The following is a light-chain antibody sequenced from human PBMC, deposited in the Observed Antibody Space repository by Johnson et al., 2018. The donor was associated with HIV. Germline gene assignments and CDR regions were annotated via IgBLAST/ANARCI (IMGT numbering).Light chain of an antibody. CDR2: DNS. V-gene: IGLV1-51*01. Sequence: QSVLTQPPSVSAAPGQKVTISCSGNRSNIGDNFVSLYQHLPGTAPKLLVYDNSKRPSGIPDRFSATKSGTSATLGITGLQTGDEADYYCGTWDSSLSGYVFGTGTKVTVL. CDR3: GTWDSSLSGYV. J-gene: IGLJ1*01. CDR1: RSNIGDNF.